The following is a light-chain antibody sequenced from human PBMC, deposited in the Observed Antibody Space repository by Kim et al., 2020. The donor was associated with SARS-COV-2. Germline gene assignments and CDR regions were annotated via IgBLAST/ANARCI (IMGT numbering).Light chain of an antibody. CDR3: QSYDSSLSDVV. J-gene: IGLJ2*01. CDR1: SSNIGTGYD. Sequence: QSVLTQPPSVSGAPGQRVTISCTGSSSNIGTGYDVQWYQHLPGKAPKLLIFANTNRPSGVPDRFSASKSGTSASLAITGLQGEDEAHYYCQSYDSSLSDVVFGGGTKVTVL. V-gene: IGLV1-40*01. CDR2: ANT.